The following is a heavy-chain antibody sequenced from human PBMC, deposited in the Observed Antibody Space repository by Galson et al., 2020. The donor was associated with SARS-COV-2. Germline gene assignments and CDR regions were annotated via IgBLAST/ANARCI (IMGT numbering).Heavy chain of an antibody. CDR1: GFTFDDYA. D-gene: IGHD2-15*01. Sequence: GGSLRLSCAASGFTFDDYAMHWVRQAPGKGLEWVSLISGDGGSTYYADSVKGRFTISRDNSKNSLYLQMNSLRTEDTALYYCAKDYEYCSGGSCYSYYYYGMDVWGQGTTVTVSS. CDR2: ISGDGGST. V-gene: IGHV3-43*02. J-gene: IGHJ6*02. CDR3: AKDYEYCSGGSCYSYYYYGMDV.